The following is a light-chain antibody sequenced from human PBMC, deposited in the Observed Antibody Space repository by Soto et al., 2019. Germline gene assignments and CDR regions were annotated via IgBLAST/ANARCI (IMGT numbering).Light chain of an antibody. V-gene: IGKV1-9*01. J-gene: IGKJ2*01. CDR3: QQLNSFPST. CDR1: QVMNSF. Sequence: DIQLTQSPSFLSASVGDRVTITCRASQVMNSFLACYQQKPGKAPKLLSYAASTLQSRVPSRFSVSGSGTEFTATIHSLQPEDFATYYGQQLNSFPSTFGQGTKLEIK. CDR2: AAS.